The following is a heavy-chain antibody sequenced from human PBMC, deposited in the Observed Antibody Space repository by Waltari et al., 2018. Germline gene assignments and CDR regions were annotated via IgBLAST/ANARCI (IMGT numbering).Heavy chain of an antibody. V-gene: IGHV4-39*01. CDR3: ASSGYYFGWFDP. D-gene: IGHD3-22*01. CDR2: IYYSVST. Sequence: QLQLQESGPGLVKPSETLSLTCTVSGGSISSSSYYWGWIRQPPGKGLEWIGSIYYSVSTYYSPSVKSRVTISVDTSKNQFALTLSSVTAADTAVYYCASSGYYFGWFDPWGQGTLVTVSS. J-gene: IGHJ5*02. CDR1: GGSISSSSYY.